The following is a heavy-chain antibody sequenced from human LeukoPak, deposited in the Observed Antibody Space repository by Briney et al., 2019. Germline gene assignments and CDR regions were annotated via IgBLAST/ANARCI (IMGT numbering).Heavy chain of an antibody. V-gene: IGHV1-69*01. J-gene: IGHJ3*02. D-gene: IGHD4-23*01. CDR1: GGTFSSYA. CDR2: IIPIFGTA. Sequence: GSSVKVSCKASGGTFSSYAISWVRQAPGQGLEWMGGIIPIFGTANYAQKFQGRVTITADESTSTAYMELSSLRSEDTAVYYCATDYGGNSVKDAFDIWGQGTMVTASS. CDR3: ATDYGGNSVKDAFDI.